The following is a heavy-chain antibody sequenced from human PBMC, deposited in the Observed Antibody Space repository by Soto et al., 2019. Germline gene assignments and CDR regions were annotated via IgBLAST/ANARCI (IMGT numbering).Heavy chain of an antibody. V-gene: IGHV3-33*01. CDR1: GFTFSGYG. J-gene: IGHJ4*02. CDR3: ARAQDVVIAPAAMIFDY. CDR2: IWYDGNKK. Sequence: GGSLRLSCAASGFTFSGYGMHWVRQAPGKGLEWVAVIWYDGNKKYYADSAKGRCTISRDNSKNTLYLQMNRLRAEDTAVYYCARAQDVVIAPAAMIFDYWGQGTLVTVSP. D-gene: IGHD2-2*01.